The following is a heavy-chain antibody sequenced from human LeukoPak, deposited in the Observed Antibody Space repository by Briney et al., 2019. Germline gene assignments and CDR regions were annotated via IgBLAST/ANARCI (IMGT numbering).Heavy chain of an antibody. CDR3: ASLSGSNDY. Sequence: GGSLRLSCTASGFSFSGHWMHWAPQLPGKGLVWVSRISPTGSTTSYADSVKGRFTISRDNSKNTLYLQMNSLRAEGTAVYYCASLSGSNDYWGQGTLVTVSS. CDR1: GFSFSGHW. CDR2: ISPTGSTT. D-gene: IGHD1-26*01. J-gene: IGHJ4*02. V-gene: IGHV3-74*01.